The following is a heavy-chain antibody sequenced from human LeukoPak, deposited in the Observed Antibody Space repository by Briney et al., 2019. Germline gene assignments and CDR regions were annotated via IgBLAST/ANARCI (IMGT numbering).Heavy chain of an antibody. Sequence: PSETLSLTCTVSGGSISSSSYYWGWIRQPPGKGLEWIVSLYYSGSTYYNPSLKSRVTISVDTSKNQFSLKLSSVTAADTAVYYCARHERSGLRFFYYYGMDVWGQGTTVTVSS. CDR2: LYYSGST. CDR3: ARHERSGLRFFYYYGMDV. J-gene: IGHJ6*02. V-gene: IGHV4-39*01. CDR1: GGSISSSSYY. D-gene: IGHD4-17*01.